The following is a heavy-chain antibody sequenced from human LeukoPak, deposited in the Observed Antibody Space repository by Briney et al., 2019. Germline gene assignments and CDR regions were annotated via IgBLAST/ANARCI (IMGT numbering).Heavy chain of an antibody. V-gene: IGHV1-2*02. D-gene: IGHD2-8*01. Sequence: ASVKVSCKASGYTFTGYYMHWVRQAPGQGLEWMGWINPNSGGTNYAQKFQGRVTMTRDTSISTAYMELSRLRSDDTAVYYCARPHCTNGVCYLNYFDYWGQGTLVTVSS. J-gene: IGHJ4*02. CDR3: ARPHCTNGVCYLNYFDY. CDR1: GYTFTGYY. CDR2: INPNSGGT.